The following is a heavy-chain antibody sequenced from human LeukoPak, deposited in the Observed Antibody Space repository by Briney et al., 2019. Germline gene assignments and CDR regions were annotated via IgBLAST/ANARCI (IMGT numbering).Heavy chain of an antibody. V-gene: IGHV4-59*01. D-gene: IGHD6-25*01. CDR2: IYHTGST. Sequence: SETLSLTCTVSAGSISSYYWSWIRQHPGKGLEWIANIYHTGSTNYNPSLSSRVTLSIDTAKNQFSLKLTSVTAADTAVYYCARRGRNSSGWQDYLWGQGTLVTVSS. J-gene: IGHJ4*02. CDR3: ARRGRNSSGWQDYL. CDR1: AGSISSYY.